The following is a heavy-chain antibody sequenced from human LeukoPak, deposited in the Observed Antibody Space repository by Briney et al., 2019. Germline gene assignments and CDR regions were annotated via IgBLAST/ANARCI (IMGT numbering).Heavy chain of an antibody. Sequence: GGSLRLSCAASGFTFSSYAMHWVRQAPGKGLEWVAVISYDGSNKYYADSVKGRFTISRDNSKNTLYLQMNSLRAEDTAVYYCAKDGDSSGWYYFDYWGQGTLVTVSS. D-gene: IGHD6-19*01. J-gene: IGHJ4*02. CDR3: AKDGDSSGWYYFDY. CDR1: GFTFSSYA. CDR2: ISYDGSNK. V-gene: IGHV3-30*04.